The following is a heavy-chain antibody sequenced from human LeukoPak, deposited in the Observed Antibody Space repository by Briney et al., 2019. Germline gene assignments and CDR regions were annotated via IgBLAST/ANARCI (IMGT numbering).Heavy chain of an antibody. D-gene: IGHD4-17*01. J-gene: IGHJ4*02. CDR1: GGSFSGYY. V-gene: IGHV4-34*01. CDR3: ARDFYGDYDPHFDY. CDR2: INHSGST. Sequence: SETLSLTCAVYGGSFSGYYWSWIRQPPGKGLEWIGEINHSGSTNYNPSLKSRVTISVDTSKNQFSLKLSSVTAADTAVYYCARDFYGDYDPHFDYWGQGTLVTVSS.